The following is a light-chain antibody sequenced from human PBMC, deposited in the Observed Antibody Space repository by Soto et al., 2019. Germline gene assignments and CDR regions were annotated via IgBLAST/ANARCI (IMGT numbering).Light chain of an antibody. CDR2: KGT. Sequence: QSVLAQPPSVSGSPGESITISCTGTSDDVGAYNSVSWYQQLPHKAPQVIIYKGTQRPSGVSSRFSGSTSGNAASLTISGLHADDEADYFCCSSAPESTYVFGTGTKVTVL. CDR3: CSSAPESTYV. CDR1: SDDVGAYNS. J-gene: IGLJ1*01. V-gene: IGLV2-23*01.